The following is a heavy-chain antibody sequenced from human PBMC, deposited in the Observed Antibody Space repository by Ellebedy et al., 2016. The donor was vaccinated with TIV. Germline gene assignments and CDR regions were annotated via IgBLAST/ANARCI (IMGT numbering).Heavy chain of an antibody. CDR1: GYSFTNYW. D-gene: IGHD3-16*01. Sequence: KVSCKGSGYSFTNYWIGWVRQMPGKGLEWMGIVYPGDSNTLYSPSLQGQVTISADRSISTAYLQWSSLKASDTAIYYCARHQKGGVTVDAFHRWGQGTMVTVSS. CDR3: ARHQKGGVTVDAFHR. J-gene: IGHJ3*02. V-gene: IGHV5-51*01. CDR2: VYPGDSNT.